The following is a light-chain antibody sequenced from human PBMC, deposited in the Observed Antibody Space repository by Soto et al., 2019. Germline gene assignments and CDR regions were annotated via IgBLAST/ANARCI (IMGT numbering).Light chain of an antibody. V-gene: IGLV1-47*01. CDR3: ATWDDSLSGRL. CDR2: RND. Sequence: QSVLTQPPSASGTPGQGVTISCSGSSFNIGGNYVYWYQQFPGTAPRLLIYRNDQRPSGVPDRFSGSKSGTSASLAISGLRSEDEAYYYCATWDDSLSGRLFGGGTQLTVL. CDR1: SFNIGGNY. J-gene: IGLJ3*02.